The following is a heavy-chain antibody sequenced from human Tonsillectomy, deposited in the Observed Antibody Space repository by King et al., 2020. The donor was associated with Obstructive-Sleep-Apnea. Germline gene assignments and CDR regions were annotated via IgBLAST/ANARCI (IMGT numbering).Heavy chain of an antibody. Sequence: VQLVESGGVVVQPGGSLGLSCAASGFTFDDYAMHWVRQAPGKGLEWVSLISWDGGSTYYSDSVKGRFTISRDKSKNSLYLQMNSLRAEDTALYYCAKEGRYCSGGSCLDYWGQGTLVTVSS. J-gene: IGHJ4*02. D-gene: IGHD2-15*01. CDR2: ISWDGGST. CDR1: GFTFDDYA. V-gene: IGHV3-43D*03. CDR3: AKEGRYCSGGSCLDY.